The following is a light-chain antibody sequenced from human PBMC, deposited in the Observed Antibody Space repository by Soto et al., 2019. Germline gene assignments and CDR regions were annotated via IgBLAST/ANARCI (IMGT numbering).Light chain of an antibody. J-gene: IGLJ2*01. CDR2: TNN. V-gene: IGLV1-44*01. CDR3: PAWDDSLNGVL. CDR1: GTNIGINT. Sequence: QSVLTQPPSASGTPGQRVTISCSGSGTNIGINTVSWYQYLPGTAPKLLIYTNNRRPSGVPDRFSGSKSGTSASLAISGLQSEDEADHYCPAWDDSLNGVLFGGGTKLTVL.